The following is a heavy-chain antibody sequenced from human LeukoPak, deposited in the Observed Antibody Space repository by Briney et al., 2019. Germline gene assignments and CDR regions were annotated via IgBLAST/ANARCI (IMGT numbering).Heavy chain of an antibody. CDR2: INHSGST. CDR1: GGSFSGYY. Sequence: SETLSLTCAVYGGSFSGYYWSWLRQPPGKGLEWIGEINHSGSTNYNPSLKSRVTISVDTSKNQFSLKLSSVTAADTAVYYCARGPMRGWFDPWGQGTLVTVSS. J-gene: IGHJ5*02. V-gene: IGHV4-34*01. CDR3: ARGPMRGWFDP.